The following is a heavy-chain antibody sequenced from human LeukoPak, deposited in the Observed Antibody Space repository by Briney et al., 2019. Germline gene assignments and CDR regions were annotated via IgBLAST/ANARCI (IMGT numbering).Heavy chain of an antibody. CDR3: ASHSGGYAY. CDR2: IYYSEGT. Sequence: PSETLSLTCAVSGASISSGGYSWSWNRQPPGKGLEWIGYIYYSEGTYYNPSLKSRVSISVDTSKNQFSLRLSSVTAADTAVYYCASHSGGYAYWGQGTLVTVSS. CDR1: GASISSGGYS. D-gene: IGHD5-12*01. J-gene: IGHJ4*02. V-gene: IGHV4-30-4*07.